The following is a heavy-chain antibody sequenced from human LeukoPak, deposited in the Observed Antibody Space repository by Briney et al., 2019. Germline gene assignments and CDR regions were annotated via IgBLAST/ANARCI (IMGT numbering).Heavy chain of an antibody. CDR1: GFSFSSHW. D-gene: IGHD4/OR15-4a*01. V-gene: IGHV3-74*01. CDR2: IKSDGSST. J-gene: IGHJ4*02. Sequence: PGGSLRLSCAASGFSFSSHWMHWVRQGPGKGLVWVARIKSDGSSTTYAESVQGRFSISRDNAKNTLYLQMNSLRAEDTAVYYCARGPLSANYYVGDSWGQGNLVIVSS. CDR3: ARGPLSANYYVGDS.